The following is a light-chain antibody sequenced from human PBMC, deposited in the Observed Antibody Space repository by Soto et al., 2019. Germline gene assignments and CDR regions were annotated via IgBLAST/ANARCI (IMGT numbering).Light chain of an antibody. Sequence: DIQMTQSPSTLSASVGGRVTITCRASQSISSWLAWYQQKPGKAPKLLIYKASSLESGVPSRFSGSGSGTEFTLTISSLQPDDFATYYCQQYNSYSWKFGQGTKVDIK. V-gene: IGKV1-5*03. CDR1: QSISSW. CDR2: KAS. J-gene: IGKJ1*01. CDR3: QQYNSYSWK.